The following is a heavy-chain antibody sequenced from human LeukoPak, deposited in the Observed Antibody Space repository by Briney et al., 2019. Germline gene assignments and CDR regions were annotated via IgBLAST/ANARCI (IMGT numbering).Heavy chain of an antibody. CDR3: ARAAAAKGAFDY. CDR2: TYYRSMWFN. D-gene: IGHD6-13*01. V-gene: IGHV6-1*01. Sequence: SQTLSLTCAISGDSVSSNSAAWNWIRQSPSRGLEWLGRTYYRSMWFNDYAVSVKSRITINPDTSKNQFSLQLNSVTPEDTAVYYCARAAAAKGAFDYWGQGTLVTVSS. CDR1: GDSVSSNSAA. J-gene: IGHJ4*02.